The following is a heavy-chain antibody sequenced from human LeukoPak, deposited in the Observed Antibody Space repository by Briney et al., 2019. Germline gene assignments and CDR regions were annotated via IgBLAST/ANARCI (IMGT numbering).Heavy chain of an antibody. V-gene: IGHV1-24*01. Sequence: ASVKVSCKVSGYTLTELSMHWVRQAPGKGLEWMGGFDPEDGETIYAQKFQGRVTMTEDTSTNTAYMELRSLRSEDKAVYYCATSTSRPGPWGVITWFDPWGQGTLVTVSS. D-gene: IGHD3-16*02. J-gene: IGHJ5*02. CDR2: FDPEDGET. CDR1: GYTLTELS. CDR3: ATSTSRPGPWGVITWFDP.